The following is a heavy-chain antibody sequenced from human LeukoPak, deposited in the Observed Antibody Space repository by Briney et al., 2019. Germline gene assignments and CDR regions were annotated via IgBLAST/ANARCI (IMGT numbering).Heavy chain of an antibody. CDR1: GXXFTSYG. Sequence: ASVKVSCKXSGXXFTSYGISWVRQAPGQGLEWMGWISAYNGNTNYAQKLQGRVTMTTDTSTSTAYMELRSLRSDDTAVYYCARAAKGYSSSWYFDYWGQGTLVTVSS. CDR2: ISAYNGNT. D-gene: IGHD6-13*01. V-gene: IGHV1-18*01. CDR3: ARAAKGYSSSWYFDY. J-gene: IGHJ4*02.